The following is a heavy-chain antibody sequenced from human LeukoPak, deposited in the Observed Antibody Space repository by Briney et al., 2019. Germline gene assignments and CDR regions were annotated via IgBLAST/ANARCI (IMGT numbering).Heavy chain of an antibody. CDR1: GFTFSSYA. CDR3: AVPSVLWFGGLCY. CDR2: ISGSGGST. V-gene: IGHV3-23*01. D-gene: IGHD3-10*01. Sequence: GGSLRLSCAASGFTFSSYAMSWVRQAPGKGLEWVSAISGSGGSTYYADSVKGRFTISRDNSKNTLYLQMNSLRAEDTAVYYCAVPSVLWFGGLCYWGQGTLVTVSS. J-gene: IGHJ4*02.